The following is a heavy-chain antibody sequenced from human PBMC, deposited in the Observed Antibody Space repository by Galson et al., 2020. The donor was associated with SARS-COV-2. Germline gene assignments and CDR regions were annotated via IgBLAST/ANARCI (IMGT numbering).Heavy chain of an antibody. D-gene: IGHD3-3*01. Sequence: SETLSLTCTVSGYSISSGYYWGCIRHPPGKGLEWIGSIYHSGSTYYNPSLKSRVTISVDTSKNQFSLKLSSVTAADTAVYYCATALCGVVSISVYYCDYWGQGTLVTVAS. J-gene: IGHJ4*02. CDR2: IYHSGST. CDR1: GYSISSGYY. CDR3: ATALCGVVSISVYYCDY. V-gene: IGHV4-38-2*02.